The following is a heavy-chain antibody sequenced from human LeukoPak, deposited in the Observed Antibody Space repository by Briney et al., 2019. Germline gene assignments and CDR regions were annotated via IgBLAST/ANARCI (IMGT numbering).Heavy chain of an antibody. CDR3: AKPPHWEVVVVPAPGPPVFDY. V-gene: IGHV1-24*01. Sequence: ASVKVSCKVSGYTLTELSMHWVRQAPGKGLEWMGGFDPEDGETIYAQKFQGRVTMTEDTSTDTAYMELSSLRAEDTAVYYCAKPPHWEVVVVPAPGPPVFDYWGQGTLVTVSS. CDR2: FDPEDGET. D-gene: IGHD2-2*01. CDR1: GYTLTELS. J-gene: IGHJ4*02.